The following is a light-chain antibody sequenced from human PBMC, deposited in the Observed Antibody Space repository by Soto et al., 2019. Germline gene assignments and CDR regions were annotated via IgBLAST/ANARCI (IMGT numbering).Light chain of an antibody. CDR1: SSDVGGYNY. J-gene: IGLJ2*01. CDR3: SSYTSSNTVV. V-gene: IGLV2-14*01. Sequence: QSALTQPASVSGSPGQSITISCTGTSSDVGGYNYVSWYQQHPGKAPKLMIYEVSNRPSGVSNHFSASKSGNTASLTISGLQAEDEADYYCSSYTSSNTVVFSGGTKLTVL. CDR2: EVS.